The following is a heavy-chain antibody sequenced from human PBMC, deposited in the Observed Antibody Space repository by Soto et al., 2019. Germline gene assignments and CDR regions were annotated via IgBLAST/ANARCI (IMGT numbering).Heavy chain of an antibody. CDR3: ARDSYGYWGDYFDY. J-gene: IGHJ4*02. CDR2: IYYSGST. Sequence: SETLSLTCTVSGGSISSGDYYWSWIRQPPGKGLEWIGYIYYSGSTNYNPSLKSRVTISVDTSKNQFSLKLSSVTAADTAVYYCARDSYGYWGDYFDYWGQGTLVTVSS. D-gene: IGHD5-18*01. CDR1: GGSISSGDYY. V-gene: IGHV4-61*08.